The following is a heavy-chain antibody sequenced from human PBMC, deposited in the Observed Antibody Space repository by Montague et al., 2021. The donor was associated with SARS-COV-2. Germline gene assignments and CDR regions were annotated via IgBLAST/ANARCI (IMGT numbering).Heavy chain of an antibody. CDR2: FYYAGGT. J-gene: IGHJ4*02. V-gene: IGHV4-39*01. CDR1: GGSVSRISCH. CDR3: ARLYGSSFDY. D-gene: IGHD4-17*01. Sequence: SETLSLTCTVYGGSVSRISCHWGWIRQPPGKGLEYIGSFYYAGGTQYNPSLKSRVTISVDTSNDQFSLKMNSVIAADTAVYFCARLYGSSFDYWGQGTLVTVSS.